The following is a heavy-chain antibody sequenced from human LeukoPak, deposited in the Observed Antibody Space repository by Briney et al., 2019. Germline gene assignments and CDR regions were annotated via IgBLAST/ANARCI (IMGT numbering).Heavy chain of an antibody. CDR3: AREPAYSSSWYYFDL. V-gene: IGHV3-7*01. CDR1: GFTLSSYW. J-gene: IGHJ4*02. Sequence: GGSLRLSCAVSGFTLSSYWMSWVRQAPGKGLEWVANIKQDGSEKYYVDFVKGRFTISRDNAKNSLYLQMNSLRAEDTAVYFCAREPAYSSSWYYFDLWGQGTLVTVSS. CDR2: IKQDGSEK. D-gene: IGHD6-13*01.